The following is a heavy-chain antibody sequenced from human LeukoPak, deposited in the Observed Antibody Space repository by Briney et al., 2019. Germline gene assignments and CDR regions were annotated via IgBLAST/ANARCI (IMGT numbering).Heavy chain of an antibody. J-gene: IGHJ3*02. CDR1: GSTFSDYY. D-gene: IGHD3-22*01. Sequence: PGGSLRLSCAASGSTFSDYYMSWIRQAPGKGLEWVSYISSSGSTIYYADSVKGRFTISRDNAKNSLYLQMNSLRAEDTAVYYCARVNSMIADAFDIWGQGTMVTVSS. CDR2: ISSSGSTI. V-gene: IGHV3-11*01. CDR3: ARVNSMIADAFDI.